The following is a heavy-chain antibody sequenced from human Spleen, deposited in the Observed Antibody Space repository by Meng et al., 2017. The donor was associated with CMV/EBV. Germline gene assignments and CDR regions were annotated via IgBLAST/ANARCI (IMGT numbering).Heavy chain of an antibody. CDR3: AGESMARGVLLGGIDR. J-gene: IGHJ4*02. Sequence: GGSLGLSCVGSGSTFDKYWMSWVRQTPGKGLEWVGNIKQDGSEVYSVDFMKGRFTISRDNAKNSLYLQMNSRRAEDTAGYYCAGESMARGVLLGGIDRWGPGTLVTVSS. CDR2: IKQDGSEV. D-gene: IGHD3-10*01. V-gene: IGHV3-7*01. CDR1: GSTFDKYW.